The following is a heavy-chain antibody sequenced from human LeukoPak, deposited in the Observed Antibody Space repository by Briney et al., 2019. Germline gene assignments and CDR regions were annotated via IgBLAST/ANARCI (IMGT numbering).Heavy chain of an antibody. J-gene: IGHJ5*02. CDR2: ISPVFGTP. Sequence: SVKVSCKTSGGTFSRNAISWVRQAPGQGLEWMGGISPVFGTPNYAQKFQGRVTISADKSTSTVYSELSSLRSEDTAMYYCARSGSGSYYFYWFDPWGQGTLVTVSS. CDR1: GGTFSRNA. V-gene: IGHV1-69*06. D-gene: IGHD3-10*01. CDR3: ARSGSGSYYFYWFDP.